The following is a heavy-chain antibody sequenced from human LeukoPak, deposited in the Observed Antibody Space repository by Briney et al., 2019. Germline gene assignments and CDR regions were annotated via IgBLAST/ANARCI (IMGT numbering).Heavy chain of an antibody. J-gene: IGHJ4*02. D-gene: IGHD6-13*01. CDR3: ARDRRQQLDY. CDR2: IYYSGST. V-gene: IGHV4-59*01. CDR1: GVSISSYY. Sequence: SETLSLTCTVSGVSISSYYWSWIRQPPGKGLEWIGYIYYSGSTNYNPSLKSRVTISVDTSKNQFSLKLSSVTAADTAVYYCARDRRQQLDYWGQGTLVTVSS.